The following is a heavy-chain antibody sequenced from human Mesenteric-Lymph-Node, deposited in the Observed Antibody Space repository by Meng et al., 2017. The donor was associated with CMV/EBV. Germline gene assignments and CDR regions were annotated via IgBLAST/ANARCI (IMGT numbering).Heavy chain of an antibody. Sequence: GESLKISCAASGFTFSSYGMHWVRQAPGKGLEWVAFIRYDGSNKYYADSVKGRFTISRDDSKSILYLQMNNLRAEDTALYYCAKGYCSRTTCYPISDYWGQGTLVTVSS. CDR3: AKGYCSRTTCYPISDY. CDR1: GFTFSSYG. J-gene: IGHJ4*02. CDR2: IRYDGSNK. D-gene: IGHD2-2*01. V-gene: IGHV3-30*02.